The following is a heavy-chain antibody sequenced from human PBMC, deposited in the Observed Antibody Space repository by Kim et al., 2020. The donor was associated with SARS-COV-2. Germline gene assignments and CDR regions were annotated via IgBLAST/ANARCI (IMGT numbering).Heavy chain of an antibody. D-gene: IGHD3-3*01. V-gene: IGHV4-4*06. J-gene: IGHJ6*02. CDR3: ARSSIFGVGAYYYYYGMDV. Sequence: SRVTMSVDTSKNQFSLKLSSVTAADTAVYYCARSSIFGVGAYYYYYGMDVWGQGTTVTVSS.